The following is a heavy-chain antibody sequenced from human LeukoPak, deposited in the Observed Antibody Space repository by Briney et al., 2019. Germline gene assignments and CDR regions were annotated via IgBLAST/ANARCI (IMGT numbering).Heavy chain of an antibody. D-gene: IGHD2-15*01. CDR2: INHSGST. Sequence: SETLSLTCAVYGGSFSGYYWSWIRQPPGKGLEWIGEINHSGSTNYNPPLKSRVTISVDTSKNQFSLKLSSVTAADTAVYYCARRRNCSGGSCYHYHFDYWGQGTLVTVSS. CDR3: ARRRNCSGGSCYHYHFDY. V-gene: IGHV4-34*01. CDR1: GGSFSGYY. J-gene: IGHJ4*02.